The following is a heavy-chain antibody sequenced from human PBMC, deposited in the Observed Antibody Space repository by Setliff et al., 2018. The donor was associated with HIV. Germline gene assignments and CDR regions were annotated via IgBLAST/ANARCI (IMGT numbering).Heavy chain of an antibody. Sequence: GALRLSCSASGFTFSSYAMHWVRQAPGKGLEWMALISDDGSGKRYAESVKGRFTISRDNSKNTLYLQMNSLRTEDTAVYFCARATFGMDVWGQGTAVTVSS. V-gene: IGHV3-30*04. CDR1: GFTFSSYA. CDR3: ARATFGMDV. J-gene: IGHJ6*02. D-gene: IGHD3-16*01. CDR2: ISDDGSGK.